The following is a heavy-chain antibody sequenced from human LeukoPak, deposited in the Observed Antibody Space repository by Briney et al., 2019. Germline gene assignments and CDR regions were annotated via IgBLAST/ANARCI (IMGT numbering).Heavy chain of an antibody. CDR3: AARGAAAGKSDY. Sequence: PSETLSLTCTVSGGSISSYYWSWIRQPPGKGLEWIGYIYYSGSTNYNPSLKSRVTISVDTFKNQFSLKLSSVTAADTAVYYCAARGAAAGKSDYWGQGTLVTVSS. CDR1: GGSISSYY. CDR2: IYYSGST. V-gene: IGHV4-59*01. D-gene: IGHD6-13*01. J-gene: IGHJ4*02.